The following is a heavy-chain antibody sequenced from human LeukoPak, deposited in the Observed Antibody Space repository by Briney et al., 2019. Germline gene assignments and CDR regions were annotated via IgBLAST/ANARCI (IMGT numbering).Heavy chain of an antibody. V-gene: IGHV3-48*03. D-gene: IGHD4-17*01. CDR2: ISGRGSRI. CDR3: ARDTEYGDYFDY. CDR1: GFTFVNYE. Sequence: GGSLRLSCAASGFTFVNYEMNGVRQPPGRGLEGVSYISGRGSRIYYADSVKGRFTISRDNAENSLYLQMNSLRAEDTAVYYCARDTEYGDYFDYWGQGTLVTVSS. J-gene: IGHJ4*02.